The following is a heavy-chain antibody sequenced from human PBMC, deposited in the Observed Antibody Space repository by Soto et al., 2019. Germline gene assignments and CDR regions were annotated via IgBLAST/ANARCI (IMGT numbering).Heavy chain of an antibody. D-gene: IGHD1-26*01. V-gene: IGHV4-39*01. CDR2: IYYSGST. Sequence: LSLTCTVSGGSISSSSYYWGWIRQPPGKGLEWIGSIYYSGSTYYNPSLKSRVTISVDTSKNQFSLKLSSVTAADTAVYYCARPASEWELSWFDPWGQGTLVTVSS. CDR1: GGSISSSSYY. J-gene: IGHJ5*02. CDR3: ARPASEWELSWFDP.